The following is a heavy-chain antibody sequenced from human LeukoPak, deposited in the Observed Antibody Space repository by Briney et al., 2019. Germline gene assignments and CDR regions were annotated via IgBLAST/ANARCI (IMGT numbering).Heavy chain of an antibody. D-gene: IGHD3-10*01. CDR3: ARDPDLITMVRYMDV. CDR2: INPNSGGT. J-gene: IGHJ6*03. Sequence: ASVKVSCKASGYTFTGYYMHWVRQAPGQGLEWMGWINPNSGGTNYAQKFQGRVTMTRDTSISTAYMELSRLRSDDTAVYYCARDPDLITMVRYMDVWGKGTTVTVSS. CDR1: GYTFTGYY. V-gene: IGHV1-2*02.